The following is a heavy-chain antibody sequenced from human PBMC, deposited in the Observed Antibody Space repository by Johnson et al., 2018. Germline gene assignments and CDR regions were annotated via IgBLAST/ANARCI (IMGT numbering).Heavy chain of an antibody. V-gene: IGHV3-72*01. CDR1: GLNFSDHY. D-gene: IGHD2-15*01. J-gene: IGHJ4*02. CDR2: IKNRANNYAT. CDR3: VSPLYCSSGNCCSY. Sequence: VQLQESGGGLVQPGGSLRLSCAASGLNFSDHYMDWVRQAPGKGLEWVGRIKNRANNYATEYAASLKGRFIISRDDSKNSLYLQMNSLKTEDTAVFYCVSPLYCSSGNCCSYWGQGTLVTVSS.